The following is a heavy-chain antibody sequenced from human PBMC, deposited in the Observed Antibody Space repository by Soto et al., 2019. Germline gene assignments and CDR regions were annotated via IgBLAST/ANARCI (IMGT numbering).Heavy chain of an antibody. J-gene: IGHJ5*02. D-gene: IGHD2-15*01. CDR3: ARQIVVVAAIGWFDP. CDR2: IYYSGST. CDR1: GGSICSYY. V-gene: IGHV4-59*08. Sequence: SETLSLTCTVSGGSICSYYWSWIRQPPGKGLEWIGYIYYSGSTNYNPSLKSRVTISVDTSKNQFSLKLSSVTAADTAVYYCARQIVVVAAIGWFDPWGQGTLVTVSS.